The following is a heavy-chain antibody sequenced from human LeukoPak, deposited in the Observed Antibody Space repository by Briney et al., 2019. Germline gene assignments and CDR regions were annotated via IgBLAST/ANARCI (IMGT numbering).Heavy chain of an antibody. CDR1: GYAFTSYY. J-gene: IGHJ4*02. CDR3: ARATEYYYGSGSPRPFDY. Sequence: ASVKVSCKASGYAFTSYYMHWVRQAPGQGLEWMGIINPSGGSTSYAQKFQGRVTMTRDTSTSTVYMELSSLRSEDTAVYYCARATEYYYGSGSPRPFDYWGQGTLVTVSS. D-gene: IGHD3-10*01. V-gene: IGHV1-46*01. CDR2: INPSGGST.